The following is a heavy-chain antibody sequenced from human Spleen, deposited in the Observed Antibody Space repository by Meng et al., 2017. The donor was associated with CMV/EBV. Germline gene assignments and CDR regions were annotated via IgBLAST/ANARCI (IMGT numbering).Heavy chain of an antibody. CDR3: ARGDSYSGSYWGAY. CDR2: IYSGGST. Sequence: VPVVESGGGWVQPGGSLRLSCAASGFTVSSNYMSWVRQAPGKGLEWVSVIYSGGSTYYADSVKGRFTISRDNSKNTLYLQMNSLRAEDTAVYYCARGDSYSGSYWGAYWGQGTLVTVSS. J-gene: IGHJ4*02. D-gene: IGHD1-26*01. V-gene: IGHV3-66*01. CDR1: GFTVSSNY.